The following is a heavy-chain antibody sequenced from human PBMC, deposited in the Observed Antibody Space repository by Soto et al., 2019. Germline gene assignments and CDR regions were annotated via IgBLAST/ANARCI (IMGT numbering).Heavy chain of an antibody. V-gene: IGHV1-69*01. CDR1: GGIFSNYA. Sequence: QVQLVQSGAEVKKPGSSVKVSCMPSGGIFSNYAFTWVRQAPGQGLEWMGGIFPILGTTNSAQKFQGRISITADESTGTAYMELSSLRSEDTAVYYCATEHNVLLVPNVAHPGNWLDPWGQGTLVTVSS. J-gene: IGHJ5*02. D-gene: IGHD2-8*02. CDR2: IFPILGTT. CDR3: ATEHNVLLVPNVAHPGNWLDP.